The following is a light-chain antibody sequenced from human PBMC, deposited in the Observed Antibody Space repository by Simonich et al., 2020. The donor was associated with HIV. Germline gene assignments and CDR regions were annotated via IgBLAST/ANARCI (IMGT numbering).Light chain of an antibody. CDR1: QRVSSN. V-gene: IGKV3-15*01. CDR3: QHYNNWPPWT. J-gene: IGKJ1*01. Sequence: EIVMTQSPATLSVSPGERATLSCRASQRVSSNLAWYQQKPGQAPRLLIYGASTRAPGIPARLSGSGSGTEFTLTINSLQSGDFAVYYCQHYNNWPPWTFGQVTKVEIK. CDR2: GAS.